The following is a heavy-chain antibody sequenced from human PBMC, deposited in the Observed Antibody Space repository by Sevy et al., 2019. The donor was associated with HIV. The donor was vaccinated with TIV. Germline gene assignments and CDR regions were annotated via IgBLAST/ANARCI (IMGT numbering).Heavy chain of an antibody. J-gene: IGHJ4*02. V-gene: IGHV3-7*01. CDR1: GFTFSSYW. CDR2: IKQDGSEK. CDR3: AADSGYCSGGICHFDY. Sequence: GGSLRLSCAASGFTFSSYWMNWVRQAPGKGLEWVANIKQDGSEKYYVDSVKGRFTISRDNAKNSLYLQMNSLRAEVTAGYYWAADSGYCSGGICHFDYWGQGTLVTVSS. D-gene: IGHD2-15*01.